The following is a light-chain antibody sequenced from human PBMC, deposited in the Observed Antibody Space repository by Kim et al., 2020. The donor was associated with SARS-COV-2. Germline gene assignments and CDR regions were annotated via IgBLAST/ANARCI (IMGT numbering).Light chain of an antibody. CDR2: VAS. CDR1: HSVINNY. Sequence: SPGEQASLSCRASHSVINNYLAWYQQKPGQAPRLLIYVASRRATGIPVRFSGSGSGTDLTLTISRLEPEDFAMYYCQQYGGSPRTFGQGTKVDIK. V-gene: IGKV3-20*01. J-gene: IGKJ1*01. CDR3: QQYGGSPRT.